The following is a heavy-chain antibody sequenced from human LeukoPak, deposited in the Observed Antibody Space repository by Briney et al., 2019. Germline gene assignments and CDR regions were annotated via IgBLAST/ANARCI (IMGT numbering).Heavy chain of an antibody. Sequence: ASVKVSCKASGGTFSSHAISWVRQAPGQGLEWVGGIIPIFGTTNYAQKFQGRVTITTDESTSTVYMELRSLRSDDTAVYYCARGDSGYDYGFDNWGQGTLVTVSS. J-gene: IGHJ4*02. CDR2: IIPIFGTT. CDR1: GGTFSSHA. D-gene: IGHD5-12*01. CDR3: ARGDSGYDYGFDN. V-gene: IGHV1-69*05.